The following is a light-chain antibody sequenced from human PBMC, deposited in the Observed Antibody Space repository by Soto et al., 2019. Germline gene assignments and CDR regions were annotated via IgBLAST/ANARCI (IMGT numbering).Light chain of an antibody. CDR3: QQYGSSPRT. CDR2: GAS. Sequence: EIVLTQSPGTLSLSPGERATLSCRASQSVGSNYLAWYQQKPGQPPRLLIYGASSRATGIPDRFSGSGSGTDFTLTISRLEPEDFAVYYCQQYGSSPRTFGQGTKVDIK. V-gene: IGKV3-20*01. J-gene: IGKJ1*01. CDR1: QSVGSNY.